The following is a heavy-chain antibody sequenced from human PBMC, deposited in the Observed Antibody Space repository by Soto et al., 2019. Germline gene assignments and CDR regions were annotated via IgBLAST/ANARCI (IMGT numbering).Heavy chain of an antibody. Sequence: GGSLRLSCAASGFTFSSYDMHWVRQAPGKGLEWVAVISYDGSNKYYADSVKGRFTISRDNSKNTLYLQMNSLRAEDTAVYYCAKEYTVAAPFDYWGQGTLVTVSS. V-gene: IGHV3-30*18. CDR3: AKEYTVAAPFDY. D-gene: IGHD6-19*01. CDR2: ISYDGSNK. J-gene: IGHJ4*02. CDR1: GFTFSSYD.